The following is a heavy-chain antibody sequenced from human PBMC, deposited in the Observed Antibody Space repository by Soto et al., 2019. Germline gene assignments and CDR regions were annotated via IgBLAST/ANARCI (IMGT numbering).Heavy chain of an antibody. J-gene: IGHJ3*02. Sequence: PSETLSLTCAVYGWSFSGYYWSWIRQPPGKGLEWIGEINHSGSTNYNPSLKSRVTISVDTSKNQFSLKLSSVTAADTAVYYCAESSYYGGNYDAFDIWGQGTMVTVSS. CDR2: INHSGST. CDR3: AESSYYGGNYDAFDI. CDR1: GWSFSGYY. V-gene: IGHV4-34*01. D-gene: IGHD4-17*01.